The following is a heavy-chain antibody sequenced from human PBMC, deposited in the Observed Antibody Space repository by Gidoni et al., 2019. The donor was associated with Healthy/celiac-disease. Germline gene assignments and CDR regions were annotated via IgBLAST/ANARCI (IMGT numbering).Heavy chain of an antibody. J-gene: IGHJ6*02. CDR2: ISYRGST. CDR3: ARRPDPRASYYYYGMDV. V-gene: IGHV4-31*03. Sequence: QMQLQESGPGLVKPSQNLSLTCTVSGGSISSGGYYWSWIRQHPGKGLEWIGYISYRGSTYYNPSLKSRVTISVDTSKNQFSLKLSSVTAADTAVYYCARRPDPRASYYYYGMDVWGQGTTVTVSS. CDR1: GGSISSGGYY. D-gene: IGHD6-6*01.